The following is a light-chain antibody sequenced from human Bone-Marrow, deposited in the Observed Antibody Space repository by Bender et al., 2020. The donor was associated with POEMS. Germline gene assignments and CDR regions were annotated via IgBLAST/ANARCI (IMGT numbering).Light chain of an antibody. CDR3: CSYARSGSMV. CDR1: SSGVGGHTY. J-gene: IGLJ2*01. V-gene: IGLV2-14*03. CDR2: DVT. Sequence: QSALTQPASVSGSPGQSITISCTGTSSGVGGHTYVSWYQQHPGKAPKLIMYDVTKRPLGVPARFSGSKSGDTASLTISGLQAQDEADYHCCSYARSGSMVFGGGPKLPVL.